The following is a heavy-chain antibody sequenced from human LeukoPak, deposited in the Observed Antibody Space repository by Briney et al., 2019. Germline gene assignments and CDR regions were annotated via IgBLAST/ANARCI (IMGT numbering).Heavy chain of an antibody. CDR2: INHSGST. J-gene: IGHJ4*02. CDR1: GGSFSGYY. D-gene: IGHD3-9*01. CDR3: ARGGYYDILTGYYKVGYFDY. V-gene: IGHV4-34*01. Sequence: SETLSLTCAVYGGSFSGYYWSWLRQPPGKGLEWIGEINHSGSTNYNPSLKSRVTISVDTSKNQFSLKLSSVTAADTAVYYCARGGYYDILTGYYKVGYFDYWGQGTLVTVSS.